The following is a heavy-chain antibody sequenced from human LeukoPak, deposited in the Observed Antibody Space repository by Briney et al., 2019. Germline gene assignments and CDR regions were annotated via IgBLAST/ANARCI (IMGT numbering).Heavy chain of an antibody. CDR1: GFTFSSYS. CDR3: ARGTSIGDYYDSSGYYEYFDY. CDR2: ISSSSSYI. D-gene: IGHD3-22*01. J-gene: IGHJ4*02. Sequence: GGSLRLSCAASGFTFSSYSMNWVRQAPGKGLEWVSSISSSSSYIYYADSVKGRFTISRDNAKNSLYLQMNSLRAEDTAVYYCARGTSIGDYYDSSGYYEYFDYWGQGTLVTVSS. V-gene: IGHV3-21*01.